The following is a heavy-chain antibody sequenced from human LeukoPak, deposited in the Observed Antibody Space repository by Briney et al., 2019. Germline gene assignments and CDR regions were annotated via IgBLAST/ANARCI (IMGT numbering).Heavy chain of an antibody. CDR3: ARETQQQLVLNVKHGFDP. J-gene: IGHJ5*02. D-gene: IGHD6-13*01. CDR2: IYYSGST. Sequence: SETLSLTCTVSGGSVSSGSYYWSWIRQPPGKGLEWIGYIYYSGSTNYNPSLKSRVTISVDTSKNQFSLKLSSVTAADTAVYYCARETQQQLVLNVKHGFDPWGQGTLVTVSS. V-gene: IGHV4-61*01. CDR1: GGSVSSGSYY.